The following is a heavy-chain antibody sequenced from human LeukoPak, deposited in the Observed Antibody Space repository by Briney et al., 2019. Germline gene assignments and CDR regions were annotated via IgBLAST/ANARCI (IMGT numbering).Heavy chain of an antibody. CDR2: IYYSGST. CDR1: GGSISSGDYY. V-gene: IGHV4-30-4*01. CDR3: ARGDYYGDYLRAGWFDP. D-gene: IGHD4-17*01. J-gene: IGHJ5*02. Sequence: SQTLSLTCTVSGGSISSGDYYWSWIRQLPGKGLEWIGYIYYSGSTYYNPSLKSRVTISVDTSKNQFSLKLSSVTAADTAVYYCARGDYYGDYLRAGWFDPWGQGTLVTVSS.